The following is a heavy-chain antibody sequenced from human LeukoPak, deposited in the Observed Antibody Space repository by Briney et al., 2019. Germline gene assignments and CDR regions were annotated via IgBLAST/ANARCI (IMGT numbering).Heavy chain of an antibody. Sequence: SETLSLTCAVYGGSFSGYYWSWIRQPPGKELEWIGEINHSGSTNYNPSLKSRVTISVDTSKNQFSLKLSSVTAADTAVYYCARGARLYYYDSSGYFDYWGQGTLVTVSS. CDR1: GGSFSGYY. V-gene: IGHV4-34*01. J-gene: IGHJ4*02. CDR3: ARGARLYYYDSSGYFDY. D-gene: IGHD3-22*01. CDR2: INHSGST.